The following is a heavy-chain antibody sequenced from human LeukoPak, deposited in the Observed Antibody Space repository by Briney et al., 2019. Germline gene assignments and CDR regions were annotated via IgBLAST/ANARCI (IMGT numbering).Heavy chain of an antibody. CDR3: ARGPVDTAMVTTYFDY. J-gene: IGHJ4*02. CDR2: ISYDGSNK. D-gene: IGHD5-18*01. Sequence: GRSLRLSCAASGFTFSSYAMHWVRQAPGKGLEWVAVISYDGSNKYYADSVKGRFTISRDNSKNTLYLRMNSLRAEDTAVYYCARGPVDTAMVTTYFDYWGQGTLVTVSS. CDR1: GFTFSSYA. V-gene: IGHV3-30*04.